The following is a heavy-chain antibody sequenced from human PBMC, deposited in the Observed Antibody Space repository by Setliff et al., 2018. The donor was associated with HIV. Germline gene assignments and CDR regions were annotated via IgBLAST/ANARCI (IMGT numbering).Heavy chain of an antibody. Sequence: ASVKVSCKASGGTFSSYPISWVRQAPGQGLEWMGGIIPIFGTTHYAQKFQGRVTVTADESTSTAYMELSSLRSDDTAVYYCARDFSGQQLVGGWFDPRGQGTLVTVSS. D-gene: IGHD6-13*01. V-gene: IGHV1-69*13. CDR3: ARDFSGQQLVGGWFDP. CDR2: IIPIFGTT. J-gene: IGHJ5*02. CDR1: GGTFSSYP.